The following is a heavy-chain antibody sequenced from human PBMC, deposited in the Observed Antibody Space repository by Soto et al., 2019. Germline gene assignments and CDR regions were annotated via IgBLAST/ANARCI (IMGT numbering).Heavy chain of an antibody. J-gene: IGHJ4*02. Sequence: QVQLVESGGGVVQPGRSLRLSCAASGFTFNTYGFHWVRQAPGKGLEWVAVIWSDGNNNYYADSVKGRFTISRDSSKHTLYLQMNSLRVEDTAVYYCARIQLDTIMALDYWGQGTLVTVSS. CDR2: IWSDGNNN. D-gene: IGHD1-1*01. CDR1: GFTFNTYG. CDR3: ARIQLDTIMALDY. V-gene: IGHV3-33*01.